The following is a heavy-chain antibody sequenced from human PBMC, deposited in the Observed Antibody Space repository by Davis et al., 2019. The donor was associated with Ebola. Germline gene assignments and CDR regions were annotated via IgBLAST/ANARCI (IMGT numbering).Heavy chain of an antibody. Sequence: GESLKISCAASGFTFSSYGMHWVRQAPGKGLEWVAVISYDGSNKYYADSVKGRFTISRDNSKNTLYLQMNSLRAEDTAVYYCVRGYSYSYEGSDYWGQGTLVTVSS. V-gene: IGHV3-30*03. D-gene: IGHD5-18*01. J-gene: IGHJ4*02. CDR3: VRGYSYSYEGSDY. CDR1: GFTFSSYG. CDR2: ISYDGSNK.